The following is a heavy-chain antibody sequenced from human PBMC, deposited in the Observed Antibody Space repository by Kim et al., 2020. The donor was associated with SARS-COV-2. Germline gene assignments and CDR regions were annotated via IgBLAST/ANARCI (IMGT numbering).Heavy chain of an antibody. CDR2: IYYSGST. CDR3: ARHVRRIPYSSSEGDYYYYYMDV. D-gene: IGHD6-6*01. CDR1: GGSISSSSYY. V-gene: IGHV4-39*01. J-gene: IGHJ6*03. Sequence: SETLSLTCTVSGGSISSSSYYWGWIRQPPGKGLEWIGSIYYSGSTYYNPSLKSRVTISVDTSKNQFSLKLSSVTAADTAVYYCARHVRRIPYSSSEGDYYYYYMDVWGKGTTVTVSS.